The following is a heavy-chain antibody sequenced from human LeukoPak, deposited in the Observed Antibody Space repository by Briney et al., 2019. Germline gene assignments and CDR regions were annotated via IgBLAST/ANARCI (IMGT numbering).Heavy chain of an antibody. CDR3: ARHNGYSFGRQDY. V-gene: IGHV4-39*01. CDR1: GDSINSSSYY. Sequence: SETLSLTCTVSGDSINSSSYYWGWIRQPPGKGLEWIGSIYYSGNTYYTPSLKSRVTISLDTSKNQFSLRLSSVTAADTAVYYCARHNGYSFGRQDYWGQGTLVTVSS. J-gene: IGHJ4*02. D-gene: IGHD5-18*01. CDR2: IYYSGNT.